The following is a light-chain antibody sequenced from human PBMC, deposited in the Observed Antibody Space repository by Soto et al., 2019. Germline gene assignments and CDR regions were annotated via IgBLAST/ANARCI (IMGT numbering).Light chain of an antibody. V-gene: IGKV3-20*01. CDR3: QQYGSSPPT. Sequence: EIVLTQSPGTLSLSPGERATLSCRASQSVNSRYLAWYQQKPGQAPRLLIYGASSRATGIPDRFSASGSGTDFTLTISRLEPEDFAVYYCQQYGSSPPTFGQGTKVEIK. CDR2: GAS. J-gene: IGKJ1*01. CDR1: QSVNSRY.